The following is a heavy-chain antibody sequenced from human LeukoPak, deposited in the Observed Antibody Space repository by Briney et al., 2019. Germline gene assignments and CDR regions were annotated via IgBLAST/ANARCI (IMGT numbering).Heavy chain of an antibody. D-gene: IGHD2-2*01. V-gene: IGHV4-4*07. CDR1: GGSISSYY. Sequence: SETLSLTCTVSGGSISSYYWSWIRQPAGKGLEWIGRIYTSGSTNYNPSLKSRVTMSVDTSKNQFSLKLSSVTAADTAVYYCARGRVGFSTRSNKKDAFDIWGQGTMVTVSS. J-gene: IGHJ3*02. CDR2: IYTSGST. CDR3: ARGRVGFSTRSNKKDAFDI.